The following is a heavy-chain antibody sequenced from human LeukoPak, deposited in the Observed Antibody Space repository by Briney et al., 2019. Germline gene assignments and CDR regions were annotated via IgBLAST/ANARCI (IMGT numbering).Heavy chain of an antibody. Sequence: GESLKISCKGSGYRFTSYWIGWVRQMPGKGLEWMGIIYPGDSTTRYSPSFQGQVTMSADESINTAYLQWSGLKASDTAIYYCARQARGNGVSNWLDPLGQGNLVTVSS. CDR1: GYRFTSYW. J-gene: IGHJ5*02. CDR2: IYPGDSTT. V-gene: IGHV5-51*01. CDR3: ARQARGNGVSNWLDP. D-gene: IGHD6-6*01.